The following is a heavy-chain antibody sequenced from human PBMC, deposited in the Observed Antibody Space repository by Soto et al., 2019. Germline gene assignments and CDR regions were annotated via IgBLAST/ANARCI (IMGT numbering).Heavy chain of an antibody. V-gene: IGHV1-69*06. CDR2: IIPIFGTA. CDR1: GGTFSSYA. Sequence: GASVKVSCKASGGTFSSYAISWVRQAPGQGLEWMGGIIPIFGTANYAQKFQGRVTITADKSTSTAYMELSSLRSEDTAVYYCASGYSSSPPGYWGQGTLVTVSS. J-gene: IGHJ4*02. CDR3: ASGYSSSPPGY. D-gene: IGHD6-13*01.